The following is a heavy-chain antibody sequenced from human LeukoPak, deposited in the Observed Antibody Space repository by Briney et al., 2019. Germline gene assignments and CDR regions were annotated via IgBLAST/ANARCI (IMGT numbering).Heavy chain of an antibody. D-gene: IGHD6-13*01. CDR2: IIPIFGTA. Sequence: SVKVSCKASGGTFSSYAISWVRQAPGQGLEWMGRIIPIFGTANYAQKFQGRVTITTDESTSTAYMELSSLRSEDTAVYYCARVVGSSSWYPYYYYYMDVWGKGTTVTVSS. J-gene: IGHJ6*03. V-gene: IGHV1-69*05. CDR3: ARVVGSSSWYPYYYYYMDV. CDR1: GGTFSSYA.